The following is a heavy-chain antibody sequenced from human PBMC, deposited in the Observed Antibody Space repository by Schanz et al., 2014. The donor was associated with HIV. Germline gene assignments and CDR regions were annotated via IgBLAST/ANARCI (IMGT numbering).Heavy chain of an antibody. CDR2: ISGGSTYT. J-gene: IGHJ3*02. V-gene: IGHV3-21*01. Sequence: DVQLVESGGGLVKPGESLRLSCSTSGFTLGNYIMNWVRQAPGKGLEWVSSISGGSTYTYYADSIRGRFIVSRDNAANSLFLQMNSLRAEDTAVYYCVHDDSDNDGFDMWGQGTMVTVSS. CDR3: VHDDSDNDGFDM. CDR1: GFTLGNYI. D-gene: IGHD3-22*01.